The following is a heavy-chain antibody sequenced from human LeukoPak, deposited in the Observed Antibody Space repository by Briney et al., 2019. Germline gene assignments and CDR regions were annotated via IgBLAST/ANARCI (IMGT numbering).Heavy chain of an antibody. V-gene: IGHV1-18*01. CDR1: GYTFTSYG. CDR2: ISAYNGNT. Sequence: ASVKVSCKASGYTFTSYGIIWVRQAPGQGLEWMGWISAYNGNTNYAQKLQGRVTMTTDTSTSTAYMELRSLRSDDTAVYYCARLYYDSSGYYPEDYWGQGTLVTVSS. D-gene: IGHD3-22*01. J-gene: IGHJ4*02. CDR3: ARLYYDSSGYYPEDY.